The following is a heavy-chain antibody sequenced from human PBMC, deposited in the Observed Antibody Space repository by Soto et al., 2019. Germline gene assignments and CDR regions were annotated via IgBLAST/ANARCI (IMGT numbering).Heavy chain of an antibody. V-gene: IGHV4-38-2*01. CDR2: IYHGGST. J-gene: IGHJ5*02. CDR1: GYSISSGYY. CDR3: ARVGPWVPYYYDSSPYTFVNWFDP. D-gene: IGHD3-22*01. Sequence: PSETLSLTCAVSGYSISSGYYWGRLRQPPGKGLEWIGGIYHGGSTYYNPSLNSRVTLSIDMTNNHVSLILNSVTAADTAVYYCARVGPWVPYYYDSSPYTFVNWFDPCGEGTLVTVPS.